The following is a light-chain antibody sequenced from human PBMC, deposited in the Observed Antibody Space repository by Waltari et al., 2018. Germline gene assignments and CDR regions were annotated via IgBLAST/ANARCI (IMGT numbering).Light chain of an antibody. CDR1: SGYLSTTSY. CDR3: ALYMGSGIWV. V-gene: IGLV8-61*01. Sequence: QTVVTQEPSLSVSPGGTVPLTCALSSGYLSTTSYATWSQQTPGQAPRTLVYKANARSSGVPARFSGSILGNTAALTITGAQADDESDYYCALYMGSGIWVFGGGTRLTVL. CDR2: KAN. J-gene: IGLJ3*02.